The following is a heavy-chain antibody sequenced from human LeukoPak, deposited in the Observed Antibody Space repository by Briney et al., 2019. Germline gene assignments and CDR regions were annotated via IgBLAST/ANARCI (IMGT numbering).Heavy chain of an antibody. D-gene: IGHD5-24*01. CDR2: ISGSGGST. V-gene: IGHV3-23*01. Sequence: GGSLRLSCAASGFTFSSYAMSWVRQAPGKGLEWVSAISGSGGSTYYADSVKGRFTISRDNSKNTLYLQMNSLRAEDTAVYYCAKDLYFDGRGLDYFDYWGQGTLVTVSS. CDR1: GFTFSSYA. CDR3: AKDLYFDGRGLDYFDY. J-gene: IGHJ4*02.